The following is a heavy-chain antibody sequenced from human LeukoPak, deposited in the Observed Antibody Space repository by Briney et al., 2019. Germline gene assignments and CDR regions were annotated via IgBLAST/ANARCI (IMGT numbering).Heavy chain of an antibody. D-gene: IGHD2/OR15-2a*01. CDR2: ISYDGSNK. V-gene: IGHV3-30-3*01. Sequence: GGSLRLSCAASGFTFSSSAIHWVRQAPGKGLEWVAVISYDGSNKYYADSVKGRFTISRDNSKNTLYLQMNSLRAEDTAVYYCARDPRSFYYFDYWGQGTLVTVSS. J-gene: IGHJ4*02. CDR3: ARDPRSFYYFDY. CDR1: GFTFSSSA.